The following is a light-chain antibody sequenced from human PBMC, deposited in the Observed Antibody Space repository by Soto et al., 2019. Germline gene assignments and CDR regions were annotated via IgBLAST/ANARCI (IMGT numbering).Light chain of an antibody. CDR2: GAS. J-gene: IGKJ5*01. Sequence: EIVMTQSPATLSVSPGERATLSCRASHKITAYSLAWYQQKPGQAPRLLIFGASSRATGIPGRFSGSGSGTDFTLTISRVEPEDFAVYYCQQYGRSLPITFGQGTRLEIK. V-gene: IGKV3-20*01. CDR3: QQYGRSLPIT. CDR1: HKITAYS.